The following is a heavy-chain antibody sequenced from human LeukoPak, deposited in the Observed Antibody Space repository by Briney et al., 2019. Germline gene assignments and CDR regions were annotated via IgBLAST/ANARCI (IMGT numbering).Heavy chain of an antibody. V-gene: IGHV4-39*01. CDR1: GGSLSSSSYY. CDR2: IYYSGST. Sequence: SETLSLTCIVSGGSLSSSSYYWGWIRQPPGKGLEWIGTIYYSGSTYCNPSLKSRVTISVDSSKNQFSLKLSSVTAADTAVFYCATLYGSSAGTFDIWGQGTVVTVSS. J-gene: IGHJ3*02. CDR3: ATLYGSSAGTFDI. D-gene: IGHD6-6*01.